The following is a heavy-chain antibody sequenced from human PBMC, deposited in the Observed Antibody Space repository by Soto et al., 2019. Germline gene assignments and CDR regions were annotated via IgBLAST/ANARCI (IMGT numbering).Heavy chain of an antibody. V-gene: IGHV1-2*04. D-gene: IGHD2-2*01. Sequence: ASVKVSCKASGYTFTGHYMHWVRQAPGQELEWMGWINPNSGGTNYAQKFQGWVTMTRDTSISAAYMELSRLRSDDTAVYYCARDKVPRLLWPRSGMDVWGQGTTVTVSS. CDR2: INPNSGGT. CDR3: ARDKVPRLLWPRSGMDV. J-gene: IGHJ6*01. CDR1: GYTFTGHY.